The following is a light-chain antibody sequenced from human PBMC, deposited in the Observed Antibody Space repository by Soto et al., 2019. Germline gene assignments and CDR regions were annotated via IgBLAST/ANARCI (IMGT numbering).Light chain of an antibody. CDR2: ATS. CDR1: QDISSY. Sequence: AIRMTQTPSSFSASTGDRVTITCRASQDISSYLAWYQQKPGKAPKLLIYATSTLQSGVPLRFSGTGSGTNFTLTISCLQSDDFATYYCQQYYSQPRTFGQGTKLEI. CDR3: QQYYSQPRT. V-gene: IGKV1-8*01. J-gene: IGKJ2*01.